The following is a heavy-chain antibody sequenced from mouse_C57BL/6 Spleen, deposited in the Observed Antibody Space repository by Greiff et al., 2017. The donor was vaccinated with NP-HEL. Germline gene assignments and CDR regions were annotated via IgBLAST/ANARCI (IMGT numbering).Heavy chain of an antibody. CDR2: IDPSDSET. V-gene: IGHV1-52*01. CDR3: ARYYGPYYAMDY. J-gene: IGHJ4*01. Sequence: QVQLQQPGAELVRPGSSVKLSCKASGYTFTSYWMHWVKQRPIQGLEWIGNIDPSDSETPYNQKFKDKATLTVDKSSSTAYMQLSSLTSEDSAVYYCARYYGPYYAMDYWGQGTSVTVSS. CDR1: GYTFTSYW. D-gene: IGHD1-1*02.